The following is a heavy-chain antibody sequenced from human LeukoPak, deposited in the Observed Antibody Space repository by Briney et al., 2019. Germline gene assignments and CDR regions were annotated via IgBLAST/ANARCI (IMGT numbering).Heavy chain of an antibody. Sequence: GSLRLSCAASGFAVSTNYMSWVRQAPGKGLQWVSVIYTSGSTSYADSVKGRFIISRDNSKNTLYLQMNSLRAGDTAVYYCASRQWRLVRGVITYYFDLWGQGTLVIVSS. J-gene: IGHJ4*02. CDR1: GFAVSTNY. CDR3: ASRQWRLVRGVITYYFDL. CDR2: IYTSGST. D-gene: IGHD3-10*01. V-gene: IGHV3-53*01.